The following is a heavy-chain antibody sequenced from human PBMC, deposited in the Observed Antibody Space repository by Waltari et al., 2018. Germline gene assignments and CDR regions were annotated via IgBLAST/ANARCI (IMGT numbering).Heavy chain of an antibody. CDR1: GGSISSGSYY. CDR2: IYTSGIT. V-gene: IGHV4-61*02. D-gene: IGHD6-19*01. Sequence: QVQLQESGPGLVKPSQTLSLTCTVSGGSISSGSYYWSWIRQPAGKGLEWIGRIYTSGITNYNPSLKSRVTISVDTSKNQFSLKLSSVTAADTAVYYCARGVAGLRYWGQGTLVTVSS. CDR3: ARGVAGLRY. J-gene: IGHJ4*02.